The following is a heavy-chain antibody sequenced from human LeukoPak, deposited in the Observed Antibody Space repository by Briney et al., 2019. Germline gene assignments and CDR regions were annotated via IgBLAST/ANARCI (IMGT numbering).Heavy chain of an antibody. Sequence: GGSLRLSCAASGFTVSSNYMSWVRQAPGKGLEWVSVIYNGGSTHYADSVKGRFTFSRDNSKNTLYLQMNSLRAEDTAVYYCARVIVTGYYDAFDIWGQGTMVTASS. J-gene: IGHJ3*02. D-gene: IGHD3-9*01. CDR1: GFTVSSNY. V-gene: IGHV3-53*01. CDR3: ARVIVTGYYDAFDI. CDR2: IYNGGST.